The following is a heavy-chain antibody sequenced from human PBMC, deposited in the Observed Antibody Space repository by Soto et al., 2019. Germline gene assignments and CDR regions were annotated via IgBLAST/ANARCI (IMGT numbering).Heavy chain of an antibody. CDR3: ARAITRFRWELTDGNFDY. Sequence: QVQLVQSGAEVKKPGASVKVSCKASGYTFTSYGISWVRQAPGQGLEWMGWISAYNGNTHYAQKLQGRVTMTTDTSTSTAHMELRSLRSDDTAVYYCARAITRFRWELTDGNFDYWGQGTLVTVSS. J-gene: IGHJ4*02. CDR2: ISAYNGNT. V-gene: IGHV1-18*01. CDR1: GYTFTSYG. D-gene: IGHD1-26*01.